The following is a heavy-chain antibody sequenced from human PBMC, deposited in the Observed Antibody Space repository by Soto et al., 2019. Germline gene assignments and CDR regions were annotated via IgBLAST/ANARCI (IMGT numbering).Heavy chain of an antibody. J-gene: IGHJ4*02. CDR2: MNSDGSTT. CDR3: ATAEVDY. Sequence: QPGGSLRLSCATSGFTFGNYWMHWVRQAPGKGLEWVSRMNSDGSTTNYADSVKGRFTVSRDNARNTLYLQMNSLRAEDTAVYYCATAEVDYWGPGTLVTVSS. V-gene: IGHV3-74*01. CDR1: GFTFGNYW.